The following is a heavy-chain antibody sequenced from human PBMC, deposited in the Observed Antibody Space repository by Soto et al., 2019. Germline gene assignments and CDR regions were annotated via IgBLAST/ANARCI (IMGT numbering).Heavy chain of an antibody. CDR2: IYYSGST. CDR1: GGSISSGGYY. J-gene: IGHJ5*02. Sequence: SETLSLTCTVSGGSISSGGYYWSWIRQHPGKGLEWIGYIYYSGSTYYNPSLKSRVTIPVDTSKNQFSLKLSSVTAADTAVYYCARAYDSSGYGFDPWGQGTLVTVSS. CDR3: ARAYDSSGYGFDP. V-gene: IGHV4-31*03. D-gene: IGHD3-22*01.